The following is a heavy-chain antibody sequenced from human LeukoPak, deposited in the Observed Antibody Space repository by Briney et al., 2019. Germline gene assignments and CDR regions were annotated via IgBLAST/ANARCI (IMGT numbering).Heavy chain of an antibody. Sequence: SETLSLTCTVSGGSINSYYWSWIRQPAGKGLEWIGRMYSSGSTNYNPSLKSRVSMSVDTSKNQFSLKLTSVTAADTAVYYCARDGTYYYDSSGYPYYYYYGMDVWGQGTTVTVSS. CDR1: GGSINSYY. V-gene: IGHV4-4*07. CDR2: MYSSGST. CDR3: ARDGTYYYDSSGYPYYYYYGMDV. D-gene: IGHD3-22*01. J-gene: IGHJ6*02.